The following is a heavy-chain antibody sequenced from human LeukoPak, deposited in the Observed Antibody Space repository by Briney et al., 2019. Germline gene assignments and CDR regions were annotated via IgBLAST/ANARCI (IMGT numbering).Heavy chain of an antibody. D-gene: IGHD3-9*01. CDR1: GFTVSSYY. V-gene: IGHV3-66*01. J-gene: IGHJ6*02. CDR2: LYSDGAT. Sequence: PGGSLRLSCAASGFTVSSYYMNWVRQAPGKGLQWVSILYSDGATYYADSVKGRFTISRDNSRSTLYLQMNSLRAEDTAVYYCARAPTTYYDILYGMDVWGQGTTVTVSS. CDR3: ARAPTTYYDILYGMDV.